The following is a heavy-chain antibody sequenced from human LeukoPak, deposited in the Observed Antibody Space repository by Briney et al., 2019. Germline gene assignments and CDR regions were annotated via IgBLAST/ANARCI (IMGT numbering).Heavy chain of an antibody. Sequence: PSETLSLTCAVYGGSFSGYYWSWIRQPPGKGLEWIGEINHSGSTNYNPTLKSRVTISVDTPKNQFSLKLSSVTAADTAVYYCARPKGYSYANYFDYWGQGTLVTVSS. CDR2: INHSGST. J-gene: IGHJ4*02. D-gene: IGHD5-18*01. CDR1: GGSFSGYY. V-gene: IGHV4-34*01. CDR3: ARPKGYSYANYFDY.